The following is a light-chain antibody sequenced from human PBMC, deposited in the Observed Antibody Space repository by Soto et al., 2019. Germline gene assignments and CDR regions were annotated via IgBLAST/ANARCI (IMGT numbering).Light chain of an antibody. V-gene: IGKV3-15*01. Sequence: EIVMTQSPATLSVSPGERVTFSCRASQRIYSNLAWYQHTPGQAPRLLISGASTGATGLPSRFSGSGSGTDFTLTSNRLQSEDVAVYYCQQYHHWPVTFGGGTKVEI. J-gene: IGKJ4*01. CDR2: GAS. CDR1: QRIYSN. CDR3: QQYHHWPVT.